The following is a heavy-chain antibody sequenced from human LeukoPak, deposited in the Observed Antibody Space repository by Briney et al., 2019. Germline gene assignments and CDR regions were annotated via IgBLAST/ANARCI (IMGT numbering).Heavy chain of an antibody. CDR2: ISGSGGST. CDR3: ARVGYCSGGSCYSSAFDI. Sequence: GGSLRLSCAASGFTFSSYAMSWVRQAPGKGLEWVSAISGSGGSTYYADSVKGRFTISRDNSKNTLYLQINSLRAEDTAVYYCARVGYCSGGSCYSSAFDIWGQGTMVTVSS. J-gene: IGHJ3*02. V-gene: IGHV3-23*01. CDR1: GFTFSSYA. D-gene: IGHD2-15*01.